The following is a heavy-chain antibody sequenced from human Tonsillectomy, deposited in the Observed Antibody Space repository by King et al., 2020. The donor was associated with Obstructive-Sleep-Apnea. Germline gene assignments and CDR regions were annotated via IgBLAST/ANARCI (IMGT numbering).Heavy chain of an antibody. CDR1: GFTFDDYA. J-gene: IGHJ6*02. CDR2: ISWNSGNI. Sequence: QLVQSGGNLVQPGRSLRLSCAASGFTFDDYAMHWVRQAPGKGLEWVSGISWNSGNIGYADSVKGRFTIFRDNAKNSLYLQMNSLRAEDTALYYCAKDTTLYYYYGMDVWGQGTTVTVSS. V-gene: IGHV3-9*01. D-gene: IGHD1-1*01. CDR3: AKDTTLYYYYGMDV.